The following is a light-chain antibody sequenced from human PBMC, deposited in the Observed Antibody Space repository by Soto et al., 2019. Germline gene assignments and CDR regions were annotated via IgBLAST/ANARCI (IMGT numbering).Light chain of an antibody. CDR2: GAS. J-gene: IGKJ4*01. V-gene: IGKV1-27*01. Sequence: DIQMTQSPSSLSASVGDRVTITCRASKDINNYLAWYQQKPGKVPKLLIYGASTFHSGVPSRLSGSGSGTDFTLTISRLQPGDVAIYYCQTYNSAPLTFGGGTKVDI. CDR1: KDINNY. CDR3: QTYNSAPLT.